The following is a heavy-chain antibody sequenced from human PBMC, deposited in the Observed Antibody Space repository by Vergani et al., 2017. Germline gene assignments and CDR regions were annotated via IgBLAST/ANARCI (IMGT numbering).Heavy chain of an antibody. CDR2: ISYDGTQK. J-gene: IGHJ4*02. V-gene: IGHV3-30*18. D-gene: IGHD3-22*01. CDR1: GFTSSYYG. CDR3: AKQRAYESSGYLVY. Sequence: QVHLVESGGGVVQPGRSLRLSCVVSGFTSSYYGMHWVRQAPGKGLEWVAVISYDGTQKYYADSVKGRFTISRDNSKSTLYLQMNSLRTEDTAVYYCAKQRAYESSGYLVYWGQGTLVTVSS.